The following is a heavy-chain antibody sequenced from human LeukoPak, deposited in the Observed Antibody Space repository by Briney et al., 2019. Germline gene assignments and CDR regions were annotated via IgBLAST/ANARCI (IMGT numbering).Heavy chain of an antibody. CDR1: GFTVSSNY. D-gene: IGHD5-18*01. J-gene: IGHJ2*01. V-gene: IGHV3-23*01. Sequence: GGSLRLSCAVSGFTVSSNYMSWVRQAPGKGLEWVSAIGGSGGSTYYADSVKGRFTISRDNSKNTLYLQMNSLRAEDTAVYYCAKDTASSWWYFDLWGRGTLVTVSS. CDR3: AKDTASSWWYFDL. CDR2: IGGSGGST.